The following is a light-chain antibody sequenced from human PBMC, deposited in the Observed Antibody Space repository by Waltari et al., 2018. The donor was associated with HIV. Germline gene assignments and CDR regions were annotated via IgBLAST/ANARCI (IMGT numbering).Light chain of an antibody. CDR2: DVS. V-gene: IGLV2-14*03. CDR1: SSDVGGYNH. CDR3: TSYTTINAYV. Sequence: QSALTQPASVSGSPGQSLTISCTGTSSDVGGYNHVSWYQQHPAKAPKVIIYDVSNRPSGVSNRFSGSKSGNTASLTISGRQAEDEADYYCTSYTTINAYVFGTGTKVTVL. J-gene: IGLJ1*01.